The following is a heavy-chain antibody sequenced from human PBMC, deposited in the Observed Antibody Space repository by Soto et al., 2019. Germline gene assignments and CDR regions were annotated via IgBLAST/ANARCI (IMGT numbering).Heavy chain of an antibody. J-gene: IGHJ4*02. CDR3: ARQGMALEVMASDQVNFDC. V-gene: IGHV3-33*01. CDR2: IWYDGRNQ. CDR1: GFTFSSHG. D-gene: IGHD3-10*01. Sequence: GGSMRLSCAASGFTFSSHGMHWVRQAPGKELEWVAVIWYDGRNQYYADSVKGRFTISRDNSKNTLYLQMNSLRVEDTAVYYCARQGMALEVMASDQVNFDCRGQGTLVTRS.